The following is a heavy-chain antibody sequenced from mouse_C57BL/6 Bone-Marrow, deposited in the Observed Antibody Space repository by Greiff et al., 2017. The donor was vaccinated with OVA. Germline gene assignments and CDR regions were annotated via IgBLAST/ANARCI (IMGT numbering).Heavy chain of an antibody. D-gene: IGHD2-2*01. CDR3: ARDRLGYLYAMDY. Sequence: LEESGGGLVKPGGSLKLSCAASGFTFSSYAMSWVRQTPEKRLEWVATISDGGSYTYYPDNVKGRFTISRDNAKNNLYLQMSHLKSEDTAMYYCARDRLGYLYAMDYWGQGTSVTVSS. V-gene: IGHV5-4*01. CDR2: ISDGGSYT. J-gene: IGHJ4*01. CDR1: GFTFSSYA.